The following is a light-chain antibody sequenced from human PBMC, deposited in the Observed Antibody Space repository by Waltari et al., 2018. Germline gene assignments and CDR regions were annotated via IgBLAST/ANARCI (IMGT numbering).Light chain of an antibody. CDR1: QNINKD. CDR2: DAS. CDR3: QKYGSLPAT. Sequence: EIMLTQSPGTLSLSPGDRATLSCSASQNINKDLAWYQHKPGQAPRLLIYDASSRATGIPERFSGSGSGTDFSLTVSRLEPEDCAVYYCQKYGSLPATFGQGTKVEIK. J-gene: IGKJ1*01. V-gene: IGKV3-20*01.